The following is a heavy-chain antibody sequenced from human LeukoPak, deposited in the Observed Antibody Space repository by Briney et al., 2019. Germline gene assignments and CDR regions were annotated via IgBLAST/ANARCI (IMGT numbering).Heavy chain of an antibody. V-gene: IGHV4-39*07. Sequence: SETLSLTCTVSGGSISSSNYYWGWIRQPPGKGLEWIGSIYYSGSTYYNPSLKSRVTISVDTSKNQFSLKLSSVTAADTAVYYCARMRGTYYFDYWGQGTLVTVSS. J-gene: IGHJ4*02. CDR2: IYYSGST. D-gene: IGHD3-16*01. CDR3: ARMRGTYYFDY. CDR1: GGSISSSNYY.